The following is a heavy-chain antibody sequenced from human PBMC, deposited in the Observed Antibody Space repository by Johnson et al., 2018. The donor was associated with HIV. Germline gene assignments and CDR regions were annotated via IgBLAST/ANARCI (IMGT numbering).Heavy chain of an antibody. Sequence: VQLVESGGGLVQPGGSLRLSCAASGFTFNTYAMHWVRQAPGKGLEYVSAICRDGGSTFYADSVKDRFTIFRDNSKSTLYLQMDSLRAEDMAVYFCAIPYYFDTGAYHWGQGTMVTVSS. J-gene: IGHJ3*01. D-gene: IGHD3-22*01. CDR2: ICRDGGST. V-gene: IGHV3-64*07. CDR1: GFTFNTYA. CDR3: AIPYYFDTGAYH.